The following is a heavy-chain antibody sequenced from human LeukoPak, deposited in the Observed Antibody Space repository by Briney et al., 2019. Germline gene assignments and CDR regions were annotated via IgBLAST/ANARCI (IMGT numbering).Heavy chain of an antibody. J-gene: IGHJ3*02. V-gene: IGHV4-39*01. CDR1: GGSISSSSYY. CDR3: ARSPGAFDI. CDR2: IYYSGST. Sequence: SETLSPTCTVSGGSISSSSYYWGWIRQPPGKGLEWIGSIYYSGSTYYNPSLKSRVTISVDTSKNQFSLKLSSVTAADTAVYYCARSPGAFDIWGQGTMVTVSS.